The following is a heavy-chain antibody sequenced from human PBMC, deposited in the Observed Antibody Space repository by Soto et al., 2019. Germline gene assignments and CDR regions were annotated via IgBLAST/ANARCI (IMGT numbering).Heavy chain of an antibody. J-gene: IGHJ6*02. CDR1: GLSLRMTGVG. CDR2: LYWDDDK. V-gene: IGHV2-5*02. CDR3: VQSRCGGDCLEIYSSHAYNGLDV. Sequence: QVTLKESGPTLVKPTQTLTLTCTVSGLSLRMTGVGVGWVRQPPGKALEWLALLYWDDDKRYSPSLRSRLTLAKDISEKQVVLTMNNIDTVDTATYYCVQSRCGGDCLEIYSSHAYNGLDVWGQGTTVTVSS. D-gene: IGHD2-21*02.